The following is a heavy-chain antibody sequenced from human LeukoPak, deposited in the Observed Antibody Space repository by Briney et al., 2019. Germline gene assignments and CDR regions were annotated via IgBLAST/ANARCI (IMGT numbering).Heavy chain of an antibody. V-gene: IGHV3-7*03. D-gene: IGHD3-22*01. J-gene: IGHJ1*01. CDR1: GFTFINYW. CDR3: AGRTVTPYYHDSSGFHLQY. Sequence: GGSLRLSCSASGFTFINYWMSWVRQAPGKGPEWVANIKQDGSEKHYVDSVKGRFTISRDNAENSVYLQMNSLRAEDTAVYYCAGRTVTPYYHDSSGFHLQYWGQGTLVTVSS. CDR2: IKQDGSEK.